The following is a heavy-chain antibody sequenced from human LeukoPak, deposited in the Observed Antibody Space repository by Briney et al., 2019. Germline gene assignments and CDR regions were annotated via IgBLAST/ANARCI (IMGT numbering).Heavy chain of an antibody. CDR3: ARRRYCSSTSCSTSGFDP. Sequence: PGESLKISCKGSGYSFTSYWIGWVRQMPGKGLAWMGIIYPGDSDTRYSPSFQGQVTISADKSISTAYLQWSSLKASDTAMYYCARRRYCSSTSCSTSGFDPWGQGTLVTVSS. V-gene: IGHV5-51*01. D-gene: IGHD2-2*01. CDR1: GYSFTSYW. J-gene: IGHJ5*02. CDR2: IYPGDSDT.